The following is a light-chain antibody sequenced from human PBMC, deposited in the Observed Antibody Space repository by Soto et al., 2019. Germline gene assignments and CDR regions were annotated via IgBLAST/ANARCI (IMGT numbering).Light chain of an antibody. J-gene: IGKJ1*01. CDR3: QKYNTAPLT. CDR1: QGISNF. V-gene: IGKV1-27*01. Sequence: DIQMTQSPSSLSAYVGDRVTITCRASQGISNFVAWYQQKPGKVPKLLIYAASTLQSGVPSRFSGSASGTDFTLTISSLQPEDVATYYCQKYNTAPLTFGQGTKVEIK. CDR2: AAS.